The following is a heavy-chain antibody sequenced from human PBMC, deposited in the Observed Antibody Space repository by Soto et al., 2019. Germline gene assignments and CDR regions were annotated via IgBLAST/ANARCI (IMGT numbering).Heavy chain of an antibody. CDR3: ARMETGRVVTRPNWFDP. J-gene: IGHJ5*02. D-gene: IGHD2-21*02. CDR2: INAGNGNT. Sequence: QVQLVQSGAEVKKPGASVKVSCKASGYTFTSYAMHWVRQAPGQRLEWMGWINAGNGNTKYSQKLQGRVTITRDTSASTVYKELSSLRSEDTAVYYCARMETGRVVTRPNWFDPWGQGTLVTVSS. V-gene: IGHV1-3*01. CDR1: GYTFTSYA.